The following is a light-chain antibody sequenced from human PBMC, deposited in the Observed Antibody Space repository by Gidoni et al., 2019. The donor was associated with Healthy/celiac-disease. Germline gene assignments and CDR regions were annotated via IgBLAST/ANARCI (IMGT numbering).Light chain of an antibody. V-gene: IGLV3-19*01. J-gene: IGLJ2*01. CDR2: GKN. Sequence: SSELTQDPAVSVALGQTGRITCQGDSLRSYYASWYQQKPGQAPVLVIYGKNNRPYGIPARFSGSSSGHTASLTIPCAQAEYEADYYCNSRDSSGNHVVFGGGTKLTVL. CDR3: NSRDSSGNHVV. CDR1: SLRSYY.